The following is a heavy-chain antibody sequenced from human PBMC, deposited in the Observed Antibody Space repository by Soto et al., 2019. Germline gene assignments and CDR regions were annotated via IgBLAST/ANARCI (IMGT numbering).Heavy chain of an antibody. Sequence: EVLLVESGGGLVKPGGSLRLSCAASGFTFTRYSMNWVRQAPGKGLEWVASISSTTNYIYYGESLKGRLTISRDNAKNSMYLQMNTLRAEDTAVYNCARESEDLSSNLDYWGQGTLVTVSS. CDR3: ARESEDLSSNLDY. V-gene: IGHV3-21*06. J-gene: IGHJ4*02. CDR1: GFTFTRYS. CDR2: ISSTTNYI.